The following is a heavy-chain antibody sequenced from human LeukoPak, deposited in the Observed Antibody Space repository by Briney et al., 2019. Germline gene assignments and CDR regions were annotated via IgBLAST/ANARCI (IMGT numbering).Heavy chain of an antibody. D-gene: IGHD6-13*01. CDR2: ISGFGGST. CDR1: GFTFNNYA. CDR3: ARRSGSSWSSFDY. V-gene: IGHV3-23*01. J-gene: IGHJ4*02. Sequence: GGSLRLSCAASGFTFNNYAMNWVRQAPGKELEWVSGISGFGGSTYYAPSVKGRLTISRDNFGNMLYLHLDSLRVEDTAIYYCARRSGSSWSSFDYWGQGALVTVSS.